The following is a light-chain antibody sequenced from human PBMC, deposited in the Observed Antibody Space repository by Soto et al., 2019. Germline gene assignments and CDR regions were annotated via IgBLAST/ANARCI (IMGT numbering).Light chain of an antibody. Sequence: DIVMTQSPDSLAVSLGERATINCKSSQSVLYSSNNKNYLAWYQQKPGQPPKLLIYCASTRESEVPDRFSGSGSGTDFTLTISSLQAEDVAVYYCQQYYSTRTFGQGTKVEIK. CDR1: QSVLYSSNNKNY. CDR3: QQYYSTRT. J-gene: IGKJ1*01. V-gene: IGKV4-1*01. CDR2: CAS.